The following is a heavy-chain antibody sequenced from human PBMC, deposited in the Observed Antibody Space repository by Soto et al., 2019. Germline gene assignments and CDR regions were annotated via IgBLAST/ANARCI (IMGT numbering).Heavy chain of an antibody. CDR1: GYTSTSYD. CDR2: MNPNSGNT. V-gene: IGHV1-8*01. Sequence: QVQLVQSGAEVKEPGASVKVSCKASGYTSTSYDIYRVRQATGQGLEWMGWMNPNSGNTGYAQKFQGRVTMTRNTSISTTYKELSSLRSEDTAVYYCARERAVAGFDYWGQGTLVTVSS. CDR3: ARERAVAGFDY. J-gene: IGHJ4*02. D-gene: IGHD6-13*01.